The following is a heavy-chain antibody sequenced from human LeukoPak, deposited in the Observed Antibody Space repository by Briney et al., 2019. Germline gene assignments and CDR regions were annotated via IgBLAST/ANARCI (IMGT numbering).Heavy chain of an antibody. CDR2: IKSKTDGGTT. Sequence: GGSLRLSCAASGFTFSNAWMSWVRQAPGKGLEWVGRIKSKTDGGTTDYAAPVKGRFTISRDDSKNTLYLQRNSLKTEDTAVYYCTTDVLPIAAAGDPFDYWGQGTLVTVSS. CDR3: TTDVLPIAAAGDPFDY. D-gene: IGHD6-13*01. J-gene: IGHJ4*02. V-gene: IGHV3-15*01. CDR1: GFTFSNAW.